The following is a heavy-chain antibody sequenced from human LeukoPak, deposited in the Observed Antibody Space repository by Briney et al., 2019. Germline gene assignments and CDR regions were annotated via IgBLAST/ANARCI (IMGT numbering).Heavy chain of an antibody. J-gene: IGHJ3*02. Sequence: SETLSLTCTVSGGSVSSGGYYWSWIRQPPGKGLEWIGYISHSGSTYYNPSLKSRVTISVDRSKNQFSLKLSSVTAADTAVYYCARATAPITIFGVVIDPVDAFDIWGQGTMVTVSS. CDR3: ARATAPITIFGVVIDPVDAFDI. D-gene: IGHD3-3*01. CDR1: GGSVSSGGYY. CDR2: ISHSGST. V-gene: IGHV4-30-2*01.